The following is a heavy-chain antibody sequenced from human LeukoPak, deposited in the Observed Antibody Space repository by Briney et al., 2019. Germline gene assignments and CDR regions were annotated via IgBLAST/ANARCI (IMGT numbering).Heavy chain of an antibody. CDR1: GFSFSSYG. D-gene: IGHD3-10*01. CDR2: IRYDGSNK. CDR3: ARPYYYSSGSHPY. J-gene: IGHJ4*02. Sequence: GGSLRLSCAASGFSFSSYGTHWVRQAPGKGLEWVAFIRYDGSNKYYADSVKGRFTISRDNAKNSLYLQMNSLRAEDTAVYFCARPYYYSSGSHPYWGQGSLVTVSS. V-gene: IGHV3-30*02.